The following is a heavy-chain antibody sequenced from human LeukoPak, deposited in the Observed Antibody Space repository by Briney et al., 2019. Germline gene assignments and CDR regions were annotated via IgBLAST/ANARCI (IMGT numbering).Heavy chain of an antibody. CDR3: AKGRPSLLRYFDWLLAYGMDV. CDR2: ISYDGSNK. CDR1: GFTFSSYG. V-gene: IGHV3-30*18. J-gene: IGHJ6*02. D-gene: IGHD3-9*01. Sequence: GRSLRLSCAASGFTFSSYGMHWVRQAPGKGLEWVAVISYDGSNKYYADSVKGRFTISRDNSKNTLYLQMNSLRAEDTAVYYCAKGRPSLLRYFDWLLAYGMDVWGQGTTVTVSS.